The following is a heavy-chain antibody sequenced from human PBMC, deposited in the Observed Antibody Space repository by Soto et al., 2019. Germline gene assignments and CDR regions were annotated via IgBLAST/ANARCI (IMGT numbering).Heavy chain of an antibody. Sequence: AASVKVSCKASGYTFTSYGISWVRQAPGQGLEWMGWISAYNGNTNYAQKLQGRVTMTTDTSTSTAYMEPRSLRSDDTAVYYCARGGLRYFDWSTDAFDIWGQGTMVTVS. CDR1: GYTFTSYG. J-gene: IGHJ3*02. CDR2: ISAYNGNT. D-gene: IGHD3-9*01. CDR3: ARGGLRYFDWSTDAFDI. V-gene: IGHV1-18*01.